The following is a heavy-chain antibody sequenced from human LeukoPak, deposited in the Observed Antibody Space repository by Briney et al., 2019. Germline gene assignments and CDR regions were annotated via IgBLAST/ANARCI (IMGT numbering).Heavy chain of an antibody. D-gene: IGHD4-11*01. CDR3: ARGRVSSSTWYSTYYYYLYMDV. CDR1: DDSITMYY. V-gene: IGHV4-59*01. Sequence: SETLSLTCSVSDDSITMYYWTWIRQPPGKGLEWIGYVEHTRSTNFNPSLNGRVSISRDTSKNLFSLRLRSVTAADTAVYFCARGRVSSSTWYSTYYYYLYMDVWGKGTTVTVSS. CDR2: VEHTRST. J-gene: IGHJ6*03.